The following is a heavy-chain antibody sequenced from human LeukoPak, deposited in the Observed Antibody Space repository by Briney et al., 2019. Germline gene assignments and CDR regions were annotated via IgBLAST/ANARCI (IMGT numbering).Heavy chain of an antibody. J-gene: IGHJ4*02. D-gene: IGHD2/OR15-2a*01. CDR3: ARGRNSGFDY. Sequence: SQTLSLTCAISGDSVSGNSAVAWNWLRQSPSRGLEWMGRTYYRSKSNNDYAVSVKSRITINPDTSKNQFSLHLNSVTPDDTAVYYCARGRNSGFDYWGQGTLVTVSS. CDR1: GDSVSGNSAVA. CDR2: TYYRSKSNN. V-gene: IGHV6-1*01.